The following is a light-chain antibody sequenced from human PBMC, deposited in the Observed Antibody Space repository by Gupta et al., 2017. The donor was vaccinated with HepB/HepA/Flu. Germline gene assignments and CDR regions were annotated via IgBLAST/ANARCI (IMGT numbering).Light chain of an antibody. CDR2: YDG. V-gene: IGLV3-21*04. Sequence: SYVLTQPPSVSVAPGKTARITCGGNNIGSKSVHWYQQKPGTAPVLVIYYDGDRPSGIPERFSGSNSGNTATLTISRVEAGEEADYYCTACDTSWDHLVFGGGTKLTVL. J-gene: IGLJ3*02. CDR1: NIGSKS. CDR3: TACDTSWDHLV.